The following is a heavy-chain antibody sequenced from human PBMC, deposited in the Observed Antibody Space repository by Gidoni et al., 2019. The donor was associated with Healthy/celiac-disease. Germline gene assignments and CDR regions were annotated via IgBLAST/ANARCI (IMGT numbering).Heavy chain of an antibody. CDR2: INHSGST. CDR3: ARGGPKVVGY. V-gene: IGHV4-34*01. J-gene: IGHJ4*02. Sequence: QVQLQQWGAGLLKPSETLSLTRAVYGGSFSGYYWRWIRQPTGKGLGWIGEINHSGSTNYNPSLKSRVTISVDTSKNQFSLKLSSVTAADTAVYYCARGGPKVVGYWGQGTLVTVSS. CDR1: GGSFSGYY.